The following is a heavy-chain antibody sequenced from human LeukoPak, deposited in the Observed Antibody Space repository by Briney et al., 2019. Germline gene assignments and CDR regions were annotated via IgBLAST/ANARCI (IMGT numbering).Heavy chain of an antibody. J-gene: IGHJ4*02. CDR3: ARDRGYTSEFDY. V-gene: IGHV3-48*03. CDR2: ISTSGNTI. CDR1: GFTFSGYE. D-gene: IGHD5-18*01. Sequence: PGGSLRLSCAASGFTFSGYEMNWVRQAPGKGLEGVSYISTSGNTIYYADSVKGRFTISRDNAKNSLFLQMNSLRVGDTAVYYCARDRGYTSEFDYWGQGTLVTVSS.